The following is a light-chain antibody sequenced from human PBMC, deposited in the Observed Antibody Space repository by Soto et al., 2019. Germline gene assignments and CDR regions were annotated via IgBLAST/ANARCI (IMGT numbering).Light chain of an antibody. CDR3: QRYHSALLT. J-gene: IGKJ3*01. Sequence: DIQMTQSPSSLSASVGDRVTMTCRASQDIRNYVAWYQQKPGEVPKLLIYAASTLQSGVPARFSGGGFGTHFTLTISSLRPEDVATYYCQRYHSALLTFGPGTKVDLK. CDR1: QDIRNY. V-gene: IGKV1-27*01. CDR2: AAS.